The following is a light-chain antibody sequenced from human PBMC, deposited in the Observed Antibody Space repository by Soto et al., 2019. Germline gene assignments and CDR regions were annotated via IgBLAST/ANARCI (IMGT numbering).Light chain of an antibody. CDR1: SSNIGAGYD. Sequence: QSVLTQPPSVSGAPGQRVTISCTGSSSNIGAGYDVHWYQQLPGTAPKLLIYGNNNRPSGVPDRFSGSKSGTSASLAITGLQTEDEADYYCQSYDSSLSAHVVFGGGTKLTVL. CDR2: GNN. CDR3: QSYDSSLSAHVV. V-gene: IGLV1-40*01. J-gene: IGLJ2*01.